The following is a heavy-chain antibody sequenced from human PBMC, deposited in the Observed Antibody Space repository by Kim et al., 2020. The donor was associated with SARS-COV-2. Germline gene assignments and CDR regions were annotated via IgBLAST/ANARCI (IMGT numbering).Heavy chain of an antibody. CDR2: DNYGTDT. J-gene: IGHJ4*02. V-gene: IGHV3-74*01. Sequence: DNYGTDTSYADSVKGRFTISRDITKNTVYLQMNSLTAEDTAVYYCATVFNDWGQGTLVTVSS. CDR3: ATVFND.